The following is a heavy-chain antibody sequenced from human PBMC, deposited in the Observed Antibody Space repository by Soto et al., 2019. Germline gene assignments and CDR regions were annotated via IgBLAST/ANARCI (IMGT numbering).Heavy chain of an antibody. J-gene: IGHJ6*02. D-gene: IGHD3-3*01. CDR1: GFTFSSYG. CDR2: ISYDGSNK. V-gene: IGHV3-30*18. CDR3: AKDLGSLGVVNVYYYYGMDV. Sequence: GGSLRLSCAASGFTFSSYGMHWVRQAPGKALGWVAVISYDGSNKYYADSVNGRFTISRDNSKNTLYLQMNSLRAEDTAVYYCAKDLGSLGVVNVYYYYGMDVWGQGTTVTVSS.